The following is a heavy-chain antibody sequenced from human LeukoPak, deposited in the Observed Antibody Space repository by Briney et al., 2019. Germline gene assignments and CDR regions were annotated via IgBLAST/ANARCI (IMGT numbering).Heavy chain of an antibody. CDR2: ISSSSTYI. CDR1: GFTFNSYS. D-gene: IGHD6-6*01. CDR3: ARDLGTYSGSSQREY. J-gene: IGHJ4*02. Sequence: GSLRLSCAASGFTFNSYSMNWVRQAPGKGLEWVAVISSSSTYIYYADSVRGRFTISRDNAKNALYLQMNSLRADDTAVYYCARDLGTYSGSSQREYWGQGTLVTVSS. V-gene: IGHV3-21*01.